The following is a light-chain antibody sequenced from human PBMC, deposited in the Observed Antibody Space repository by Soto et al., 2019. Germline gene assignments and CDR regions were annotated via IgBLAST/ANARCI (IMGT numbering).Light chain of an antibody. Sequence: QSVLTQPPSLSAAPGQKVTISCSGSISNIGSNYVSWYQQLPGTAPKFLIYDNNQRPSGIPDRFSGSKSGTSATLGITGLQTGDEADYYCGTWDSSLSSYVFGTGTKVTVL. V-gene: IGLV1-51*01. CDR3: GTWDSSLSSYV. J-gene: IGLJ1*01. CDR1: ISNIGSNY. CDR2: DNN.